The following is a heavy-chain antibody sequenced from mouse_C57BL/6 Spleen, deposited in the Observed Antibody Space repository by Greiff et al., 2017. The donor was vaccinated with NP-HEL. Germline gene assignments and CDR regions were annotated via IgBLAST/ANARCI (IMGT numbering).Heavy chain of an antibody. V-gene: IGHV6-3*01. CDR3: TGDSNYFAWFAY. Sequence: EVKVEESGGGLVQPGGSMKLSCVASGFTFSNYWMNWVRQSPEKGLEWVAQIRLKSDNYATHYAESVKGRFTISRDDSKSSVYLQMNNLRAEDTGIYYCTGDSNYFAWFAYWGQGTLVTVSA. CDR2: IRLKSDNYAT. D-gene: IGHD2-5*01. J-gene: IGHJ3*01. CDR1: GFTFSNYW.